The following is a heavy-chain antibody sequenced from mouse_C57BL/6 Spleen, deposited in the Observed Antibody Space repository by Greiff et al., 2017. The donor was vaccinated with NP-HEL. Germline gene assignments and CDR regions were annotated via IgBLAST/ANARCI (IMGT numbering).Heavy chain of an antibody. J-gene: IGHJ2*01. CDR2: INPGSGGT. Sequence: VKLMESGAELVRPGTSVKVSCKASGYAFTNYLIEWVKQRPGQGLEWIGVINPGSGGTNYNEKFKGKATLTADKSSSTAYMQLSSLTSEDSAVYFCARSADYYGFDYWGQGTTLTVSS. V-gene: IGHV1-54*01. D-gene: IGHD1-1*01. CDR1: GYAFTNYL. CDR3: ARSADYYGFDY.